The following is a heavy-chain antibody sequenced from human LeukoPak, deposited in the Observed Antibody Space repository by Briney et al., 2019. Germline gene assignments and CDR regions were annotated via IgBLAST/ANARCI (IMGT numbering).Heavy chain of an antibody. Sequence: SETLSLTCAVYGGSFSGYYWSWIRQPPGKGLEWIGEINHSGSTNYNPSLKSRVTISVDTSKNQFSLKLSSVTAADTAVYYCARAPRKRQLIYYGMDVWGQGTTVTVSS. CDR3: ARAPRKRQLIYYGMDV. J-gene: IGHJ6*02. CDR1: GGSFSGYY. D-gene: IGHD6-13*01. V-gene: IGHV4-34*01. CDR2: INHSGST.